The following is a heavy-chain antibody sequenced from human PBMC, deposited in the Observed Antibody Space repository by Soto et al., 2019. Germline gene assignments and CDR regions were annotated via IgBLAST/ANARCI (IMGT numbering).Heavy chain of an antibody. D-gene: IGHD5-18*01. J-gene: IGHJ6*02. Sequence: GGSLRLSCAASGFTFDDYAMHWVRQTPGKGLEWVSGITWNSGTIGYADSVKGRFTISRENAKNSLYLQMNSLRAGDTAVYYCARDRYSPVWKHYYGLAVWGQGTTVTVYS. V-gene: IGHV3-9*01. CDR3: ARDRYSPVWKHYYGLAV. CDR2: ITWNSGTI. CDR1: GFTFDDYA.